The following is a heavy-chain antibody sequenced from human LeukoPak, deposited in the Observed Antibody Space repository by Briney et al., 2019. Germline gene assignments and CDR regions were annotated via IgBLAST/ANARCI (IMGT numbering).Heavy chain of an antibody. V-gene: IGHV4-39*01. D-gene: IGHD1-14*01. CDR1: GGSISSSSYY. CDR3: ARRGSGASLEYYFDL. Sequence: KPSETLSLTCTVSGGSISSSSYYWGWIRQPPGKGLEWIGNIYYSGTTYYNPSLKSRLTISVDTSKNQFSLRLSSVTAADTAVYYCARRGSGASLEYYFDLWGRGTLVTVSS. CDR2: IYYSGTT. J-gene: IGHJ2*01.